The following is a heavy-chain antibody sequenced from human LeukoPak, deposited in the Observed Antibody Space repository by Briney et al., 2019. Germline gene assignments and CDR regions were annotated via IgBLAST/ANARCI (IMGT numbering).Heavy chain of an antibody. D-gene: IGHD4-17*01. J-gene: IGHJ3*02. CDR3: ASRTSDYGDYVAFDI. V-gene: IGHV4-39*01. CDR1: GGSISSSSYY. Sequence: SETLSLTCTVSGGSISSSSYYWGWNRHPPGKGLEWTGRIYYSGSTYYNPSLMSRVTISVDTSKTQFSLKLTSVTAADTAVYYCASRTSDYGDYVAFDIWGQGTMVTVSS. CDR2: IYYSGST.